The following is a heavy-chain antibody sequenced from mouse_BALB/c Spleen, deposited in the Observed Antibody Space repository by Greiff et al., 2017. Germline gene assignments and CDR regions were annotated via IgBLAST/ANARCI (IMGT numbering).Heavy chain of an antibody. Sequence: EVKVEESGGGLVQPGGSMKLSCVASGFTFSNYWMNWVRQSPEKGLEWVAEIRLKSNNYATHYAESVKGRFTISRDDSKSSVYLQMNNLRAEDTGIYYCTRAYYRYDDPYYFDYWGQGTTLTVSS. CDR3: TRAYYRYDDPYYFDY. CDR1: GFTFSNYW. CDR2: IRLKSNNYAT. J-gene: IGHJ2*01. V-gene: IGHV6-6*02. D-gene: IGHD2-14*01.